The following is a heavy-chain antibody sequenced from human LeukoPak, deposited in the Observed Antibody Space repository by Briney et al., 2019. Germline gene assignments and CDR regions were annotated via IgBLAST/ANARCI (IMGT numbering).Heavy chain of an antibody. J-gene: IGHJ4*02. CDR1: GYTLTELS. CDR3: ATGPRLTYYYDSSGYYYGY. CDR2: FDPEDGET. V-gene: IGHV1-24*01. D-gene: IGHD3-22*01. Sequence: GASVKVSCKVSGYTLTELSMHWVRQAPGKGLEWMGGFDPEDGETIYAQKFQGRVTMTEDTSTDTAYMELSSLRSEDTAVYYCATGPRLTYYYDSSGYYYGYWGQGTPVTVSS.